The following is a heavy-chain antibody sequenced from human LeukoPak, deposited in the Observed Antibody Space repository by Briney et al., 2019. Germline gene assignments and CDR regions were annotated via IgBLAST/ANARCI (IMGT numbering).Heavy chain of an antibody. J-gene: IGHJ4*02. Sequence: ASVKVSCKASGYTFTSYGISWVRQAPGQGLEWMGWISAYNGNTNYAQKLQGRVTMTTDTSTSTAYMELRSLRSDDTAMYYCAALGDGYSSGWYWDWGQGTLVTVSS. CDR1: GYTFTSYG. D-gene: IGHD6-19*01. CDR3: AALGDGYSSGWYWD. V-gene: IGHV1-18*01. CDR2: ISAYNGNT.